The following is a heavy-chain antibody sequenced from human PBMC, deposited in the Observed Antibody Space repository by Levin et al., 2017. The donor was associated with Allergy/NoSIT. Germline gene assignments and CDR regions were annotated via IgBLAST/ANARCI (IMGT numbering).Heavy chain of an antibody. CDR1: GFTFSSYA. CDR3: AKDKGSDYYGMDV. J-gene: IGHJ6*02. CDR2: ISGSGGST. Sequence: ETLSLTCAASGFTFSSYAMSWVRQAPGKGLEWVSAISGSGGSTYYADSVKGRFTISRDNSKNTLYLQMNSLRAEDTAVYYCAKDKGSDYYGMDVWGQGTTVTVSS. V-gene: IGHV3-23*01.